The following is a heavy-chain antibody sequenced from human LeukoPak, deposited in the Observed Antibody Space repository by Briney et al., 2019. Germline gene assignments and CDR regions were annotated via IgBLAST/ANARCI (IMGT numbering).Heavy chain of an antibody. D-gene: IGHD6-6*01. CDR1: GGSISSGGYY. CDR3: ARDSHGYSSSSHLGY. Sequence: SDTLSLTCTVSGGSISSGGYYWSWIRQHPAKGLEWIGYIYYSGSTYYNPSLKGRVTISVDTSKNQFSLKLSSVTAADTAVYYCARDSHGYSSSSHLGYWGQGTLVTVSS. CDR2: IYYSGST. V-gene: IGHV4-31*03. J-gene: IGHJ4*02.